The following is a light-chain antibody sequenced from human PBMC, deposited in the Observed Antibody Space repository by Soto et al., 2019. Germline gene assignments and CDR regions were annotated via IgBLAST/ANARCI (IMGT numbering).Light chain of an antibody. Sequence: QPVLTQPASVSGSPGQSITISCTGTSSDVGGHNYVSWYQHHPGKAPTLMIYDVSNRPSGVSNRFSGSKSGNTASLTISGLQAEDEADYYCSSYTSSSSVVFGGGTKLTVL. CDR2: DVS. CDR1: SSDVGGHNY. V-gene: IGLV2-14*03. CDR3: SSYTSSSSVV. J-gene: IGLJ2*01.